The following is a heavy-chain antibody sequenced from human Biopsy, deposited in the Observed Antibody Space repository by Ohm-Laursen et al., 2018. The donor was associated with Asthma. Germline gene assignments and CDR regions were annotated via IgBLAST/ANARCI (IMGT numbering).Heavy chain of an antibody. Sequence: ASVKVSCKISGYSFTDLSMHWVRQAPGQGLEWMGGHDHEEGGTVNARRLQGRVTMTEDTSTDTAYMELSSLSSDDTAVYYCASDFPKDYVRYNFQFWGQGTLVTVSS. D-gene: IGHD4-17*01. CDR3: ASDFPKDYVRYNFQF. J-gene: IGHJ4*02. CDR2: HDHEEGGT. CDR1: GYSFTDLS. V-gene: IGHV1-24*01.